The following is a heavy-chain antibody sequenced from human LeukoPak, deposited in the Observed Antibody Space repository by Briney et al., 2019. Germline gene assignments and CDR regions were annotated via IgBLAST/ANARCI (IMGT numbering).Heavy chain of an antibody. V-gene: IGHV4-61*01. J-gene: IGHJ3*02. D-gene: IGHD6-19*01. Sequence: PSETLSLTCTVSGASVSSASYWTWIRPPPGKGVEWIAHIYNGVNTNYNPSLKSRVTISVDTSKNQFSLKLSSVTAADTAVYYCARGIVLRKLRGSGWQKDAFDIWGQGTMVTVSS. CDR3: ARGIVLRKLRGSGWQKDAFDI. CDR1: GASVSSASY. CDR2: IYNGVNT.